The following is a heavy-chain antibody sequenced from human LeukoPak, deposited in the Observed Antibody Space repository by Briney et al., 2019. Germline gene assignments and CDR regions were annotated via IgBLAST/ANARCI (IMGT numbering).Heavy chain of an antibody. J-gene: IGHJ3*02. CDR3: AREGGVISNDAFDI. CDR1: GFTFSSYS. V-gene: IGHV3-21*01. D-gene: IGHD3-10*01. Sequence: GGSLRLSCAASGFTFSSYSMNWVRQAPGKGLEWVSSISSSSSYIYYADSVKGRFTISRDNAKNSLYLQMNSLRAEDTAVYYCAREGGVISNDAFDIWGQGTMVTVPS. CDR2: ISSSSSYI.